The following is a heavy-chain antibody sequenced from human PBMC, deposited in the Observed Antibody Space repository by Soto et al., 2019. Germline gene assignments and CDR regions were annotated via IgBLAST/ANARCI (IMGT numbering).Heavy chain of an antibody. J-gene: IGHJ5*02. V-gene: IGHV4-30-2*01. D-gene: IGHD6-13*01. CDR1: GGSISSGGYS. Sequence: SETLSLTCAVSGGSISSGGYSWSWIRQPPGKGLEWIGYIYHSGSTYYNPSLKSRVTISVDRSKNQFSLKLSSVTAADTAVYYCARARGSWYDNWFDPWGQGTLVTVSS. CDR3: ARARGSWYDNWFDP. CDR2: IYHSGST.